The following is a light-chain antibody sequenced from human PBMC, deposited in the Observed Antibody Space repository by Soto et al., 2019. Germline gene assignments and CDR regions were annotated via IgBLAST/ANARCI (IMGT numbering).Light chain of an antibody. J-gene: IGLJ1*01. CDR2: DVH. CDR3: CSFAGSDYV. Sequence: QSALTQPRSVSGSPGQSVAISCTGTSNDVAAYDYVTWYQQHPGKAPKLVIFDVHKRPSGVPDRFSGSKSGDTASLTISGLQAEDEADYYCCSFAGSDYVFGLGTKLTVL. CDR1: SNDVAAYDY. V-gene: IGLV2-11*01.